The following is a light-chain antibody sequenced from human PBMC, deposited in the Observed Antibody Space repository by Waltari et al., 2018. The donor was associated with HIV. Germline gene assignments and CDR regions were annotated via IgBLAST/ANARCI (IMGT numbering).Light chain of an antibody. J-gene: IGKJ5*01. CDR3: LQDKDYPIT. V-gene: IGKV1-6*01. CDR2: GTS. Sequence: AIQMTQSPSSLSASAGDRVTITCRASQGIRNELGWYQQKSGKAPKLLIYGTSSLQSGVPSRVSGSGSGTDFTLTISGLQPEDFATYYCLQDKDYPITFGQGTRLEIK. CDR1: QGIRNE.